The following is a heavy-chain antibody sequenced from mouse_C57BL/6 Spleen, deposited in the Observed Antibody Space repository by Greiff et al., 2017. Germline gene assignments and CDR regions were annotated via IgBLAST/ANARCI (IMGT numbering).Heavy chain of an antibody. CDR1: GYTFTSYW. CDR3: ARPTVVATDYAMDY. D-gene: IGHD1-1*01. V-gene: IGHV1-50*01. CDR2: IDPSDSYT. Sequence: VQLQQPGAELVKPGASVKLSCKASGYTFTSYWMQWVKQRPGQGLEWIGEIDPSDSYTNYNQKFKGKATLTVDTSSSTAYMQLSSLTSEDSAVYYCARPTVVATDYAMDYWGQGTSVTVSS. J-gene: IGHJ4*01.